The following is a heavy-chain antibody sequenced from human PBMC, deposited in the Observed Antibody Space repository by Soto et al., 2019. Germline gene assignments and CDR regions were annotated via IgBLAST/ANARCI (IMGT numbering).Heavy chain of an antibody. CDR2: MNPNSGNT. J-gene: IGHJ6*03. CDR1: GYTFTSYD. CDR3: ARAGMITFGGVIPDLYYYMDV. V-gene: IGHV1-8*01. Sequence: QVQLVQSGAEVKKPGASVKVSCKASGYTFTSYDINWVRQATGQGLEWMGWMNPNSGNTGYAQKFQGRVTMTRNTSILTAYMELSSLRSEDTAVYYCARAGMITFGGVIPDLYYYMDVWGKGTTVTVSS. D-gene: IGHD3-16*01.